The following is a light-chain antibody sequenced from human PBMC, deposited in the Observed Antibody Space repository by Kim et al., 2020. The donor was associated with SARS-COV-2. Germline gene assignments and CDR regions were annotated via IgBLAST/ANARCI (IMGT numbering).Light chain of an antibody. J-gene: IGLJ3*02. Sequence: VSPGQTASITCSGDKLGDKYACWYQQKPGQSPVLVIYQDSKRPSGIPERFAGSNSGNTATLTISGTQAMDEADYYCQAWDSSTWVFGGGTQLTVL. V-gene: IGLV3-1*01. CDR2: QDS. CDR1: KLGDKY. CDR3: QAWDSSTWV.